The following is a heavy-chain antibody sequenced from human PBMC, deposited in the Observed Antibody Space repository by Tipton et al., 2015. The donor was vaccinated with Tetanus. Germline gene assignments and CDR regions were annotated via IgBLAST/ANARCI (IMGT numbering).Heavy chain of an antibody. Sequence: TLSLTCAVSGGSISSDYWSWIRQPAGKGLEWIGRIYTSGSTDYNPSLKSRVTMSVDTSKNQFSLKLSSVTAADAAIYYCARDGQPGYYCGMDVWGQGTTVTVSS. V-gene: IGHV4-4*07. CDR2: IYTSGST. J-gene: IGHJ6*02. CDR1: GGSISSDY. CDR3: ARDGQPGYYCGMDV. D-gene: IGHD1-14*01.